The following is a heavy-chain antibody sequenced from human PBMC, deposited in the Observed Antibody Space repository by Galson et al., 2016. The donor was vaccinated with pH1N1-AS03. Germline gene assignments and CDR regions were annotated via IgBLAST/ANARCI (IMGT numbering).Heavy chain of an antibody. CDR1: GYSFTHYW. D-gene: IGHD5-12*01. Sequence: QSGAEVKKPGESLRISCKGSGYSFTHYWINWVRQMPGKGLEWMGRFDPSDSHTSYSPSFQGHVTFSADKSINTAYLQWSSLKSSDTAIYYCARGYSGFGFVYGGQGTLVTVSS. CDR2: FDPSDSHT. V-gene: IGHV5-10-1*01. J-gene: IGHJ4*02. CDR3: ARGYSGFGFVY.